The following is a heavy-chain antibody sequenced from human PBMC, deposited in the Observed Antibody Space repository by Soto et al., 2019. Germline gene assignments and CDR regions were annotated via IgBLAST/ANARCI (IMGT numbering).Heavy chain of an antibody. V-gene: IGHV3-30*18. D-gene: IGHD6-13*01. CDR2: ISYDGSNK. CDR1: VFTFSSYG. CDR3: AKEWYSSPSAPFDY. Sequence: PWGSLRLSCAAYVFTFSSYGMHWVRQAPGKGLEWVAVISYDGSNKYYADSVKGRFTISRDNSKNTLYLQMNSLRAEDTAVYYCAKEWYSSPSAPFDYWGQGTMVTVSS. J-gene: IGHJ4*02.